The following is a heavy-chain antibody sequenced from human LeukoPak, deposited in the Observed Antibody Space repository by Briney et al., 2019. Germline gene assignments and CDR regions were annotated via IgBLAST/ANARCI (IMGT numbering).Heavy chain of an antibody. V-gene: IGHV3-7*01. CDR2: IKQDGSEK. D-gene: IGHD3-22*01. Sequence: GGSLRLSCAASGFTFSNNWMCWVRQAPGKGLEWVANIKQDGSEKYYVDSVKGRFTISRDNAKNSLYLQMNSLRAEDTAVYYCARGASSGTPDYWGQGTLVTVSS. CDR3: ARGASSGTPDY. CDR1: GFTFSNNW. J-gene: IGHJ4*02.